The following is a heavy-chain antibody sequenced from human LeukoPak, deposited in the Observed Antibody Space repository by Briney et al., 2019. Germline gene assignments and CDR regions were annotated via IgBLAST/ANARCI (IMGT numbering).Heavy chain of an antibody. Sequence: ASVKVSCKASGYTFTSYQVHWVRQAPGQGLEWMGIINPSGGSTSYAQRFQGRVTMTRDMSTSTVYMELSSLRSEDTAVYYCARADGGGTWLPGYWGQGTLVTVSS. CDR3: ARADGGGTWLPGY. J-gene: IGHJ4*02. CDR1: GYTFTSYQ. CDR2: INPSGGST. D-gene: IGHD3-16*01. V-gene: IGHV1-46*01.